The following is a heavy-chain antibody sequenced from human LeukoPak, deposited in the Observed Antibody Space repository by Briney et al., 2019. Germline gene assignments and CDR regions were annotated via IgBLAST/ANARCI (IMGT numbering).Heavy chain of an antibody. D-gene: IGHD2-8*01. V-gene: IGHV4-34*01. Sequence: SETLPLTCAVYGGSFSGYYWSWIRQPPGKGLEWIGEINHSGSTNYNPSLKSRVTISVDTSKNQFSLKLTSVTAADTAVYYCARGIVLMVYATFDYWGQGTLVTVSS. J-gene: IGHJ4*02. CDR1: GGSFSGYY. CDR3: ARGIVLMVYATFDY. CDR2: INHSGST.